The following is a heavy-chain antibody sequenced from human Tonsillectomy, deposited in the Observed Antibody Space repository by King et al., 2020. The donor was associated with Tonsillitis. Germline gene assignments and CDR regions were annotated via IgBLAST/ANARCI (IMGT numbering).Heavy chain of an antibody. CDR3: AKTYYSASGSFYQDWYFDL. CDR1: GFTFDDYA. CDR2: ISGDGGST. D-gene: IGHD3-10*01. Sequence: VQLVESGGGVVQPGGSLRLSCAASGFTFDDYAMHWVRQAPGKGLEWVSLISGDGGSTCYADSVKGRFTISRDNSKNSLYLQMNSLRPEDTALYFCAKTYYSASGSFYQDWYFDLWGRGTLVTVSS. V-gene: IGHV3-43*02. J-gene: IGHJ2*01.